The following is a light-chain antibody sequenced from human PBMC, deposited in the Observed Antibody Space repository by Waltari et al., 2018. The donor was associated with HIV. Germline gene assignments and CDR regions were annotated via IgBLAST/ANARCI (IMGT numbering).Light chain of an antibody. J-gene: IGLJ2*01. CDR1: NSNIGSNT. Sequence: QSVLTQPPSASGTPGQRVTIPCSGSNSNIGSNTVNWYQQLPGTAPKLLIYSNNQRPSGVPDRVSGSKSGTSASLAISGLQSEDEAAYYCAAWDDSLNGVVFGGGTKLTVL. CDR2: SNN. V-gene: IGLV1-44*01. CDR3: AAWDDSLNGVV.